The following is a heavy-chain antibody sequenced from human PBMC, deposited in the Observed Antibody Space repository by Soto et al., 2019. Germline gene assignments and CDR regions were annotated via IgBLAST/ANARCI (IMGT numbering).Heavy chain of an antibody. V-gene: IGHV3-30*18. CDR1: GFTFSSYG. Sequence: GGSLRLSCAASGFTFSSYGMHWVRQAPGKGLEWVAVISYDGSNKYYADSVKGRFTISRDNSKNTLYLQMNRLRAEDTAVYYCAKYLGRAKRWLQLVYGMDVWGQGTTVTVSS. CDR2: ISYDGSNK. D-gene: IGHD5-18*01. CDR3: AKYLGRAKRWLQLVYGMDV. J-gene: IGHJ6*02.